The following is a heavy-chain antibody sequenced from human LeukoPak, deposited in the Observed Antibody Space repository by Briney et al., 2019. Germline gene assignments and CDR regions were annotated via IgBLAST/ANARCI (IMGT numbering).Heavy chain of an antibody. CDR3: AKDRAYSFDY. V-gene: IGHV3-23*01. CDR2: ISGNGVKT. Sequence: GGSLRLSCTASGFAFSTYAMSWVRQAPGKGLEWVSAISGNGVKTYYTDPVKGRFTFFRDNSKNTLYLQMNSLRADDTAVYYCAKDRAYSFDYWGQGTLVTVSS. J-gene: IGHJ4*02. CDR1: GFAFSTYA. D-gene: IGHD3-16*01.